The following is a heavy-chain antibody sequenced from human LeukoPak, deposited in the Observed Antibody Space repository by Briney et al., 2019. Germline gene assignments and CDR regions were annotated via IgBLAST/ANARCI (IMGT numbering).Heavy chain of an antibody. Sequence: GGSLRLSCAASGFTFDDYAMHWVRQAPGKGLEGVSGISWNSGSIVYADSVKGRFTISRDNAKNSLYLQMNSLRAEDTALYYCAKDRTPDYYDSSGYFGYWGQGTLVTVSS. D-gene: IGHD3-22*01. J-gene: IGHJ4*02. V-gene: IGHV3-9*01. CDR1: GFTFDDYA. CDR3: AKDRTPDYYDSSGYFGY. CDR2: ISWNSGSI.